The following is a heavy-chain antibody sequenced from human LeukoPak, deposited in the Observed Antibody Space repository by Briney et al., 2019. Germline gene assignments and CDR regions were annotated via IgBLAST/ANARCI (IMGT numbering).Heavy chain of an antibody. Sequence: PGGPLRLSFAVSGFTLTPYWMTGVRQPPGKGLEGGAHLNQDGGGKYYGDSVRGRFTIPRENAKNSLDLLMNNVGAEDTAVYYCASAAPYDCSSTACTLMDYWGHGTLVIVSS. CDR3: ASAAPYDCSSTACTLMDY. CDR1: GFTLTPYW. J-gene: IGHJ4*01. CDR2: LNQDGGGK. D-gene: IGHD2-2*01. V-gene: IGHV3-7*01.